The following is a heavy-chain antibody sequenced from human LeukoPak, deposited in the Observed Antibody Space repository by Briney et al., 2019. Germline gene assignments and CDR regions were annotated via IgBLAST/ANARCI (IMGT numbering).Heavy chain of an antibody. CDR2: IYSIGST. CDR1: GGSISSSRYY. CDR3: ANSANYGGNSGYFDY. V-gene: IGHV4-39*01. J-gene: IGHJ4*02. Sequence: PSETLSLTCTVSGGSISSSRYYWGWIRQPPGKGLEWIGSIYSIGSTYYNPSLKSRVTISVDTSKNQFSLKLSSVTAADTAVYYCANSANYGGNSGYFDYWGQGTLVTVSS. D-gene: IGHD4-23*01.